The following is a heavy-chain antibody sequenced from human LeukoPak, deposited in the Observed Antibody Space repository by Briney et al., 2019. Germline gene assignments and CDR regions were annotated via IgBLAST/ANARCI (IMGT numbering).Heavy chain of an antibody. CDR3: ARAAKYGRHPGFDY. CDR2: INPSGGST. CDR1: GYIFTSYY. Sequence: ASVKVSCKTSGYIFTSYYLHWVRQAPGQGLEWMGIINPSGGSTSYAQKFQGRVTVTRDTSTNTLYMELSSLRSEDTAVYYCARAAKYGRHPGFDYWGQGTLVTVSS. J-gene: IGHJ4*02. D-gene: IGHD2/OR15-2a*01. V-gene: IGHV1-46*01.